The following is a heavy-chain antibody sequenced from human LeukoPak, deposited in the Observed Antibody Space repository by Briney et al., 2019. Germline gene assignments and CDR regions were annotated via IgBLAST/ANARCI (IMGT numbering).Heavy chain of an antibody. V-gene: IGHV1-2*07. Sequence: GASVKVSCKASGYTFTGYYIHWVRQAPGQGLEWMGWINPNSGGTDYAHKFQDRVTMTRDTSISTVYMKLNRLRSDDTAVYYCARDHGNGYSQIDYWGQGTLLTVSS. D-gene: IGHD5-24*01. J-gene: IGHJ4*02. CDR1: GYTFTGYY. CDR2: INPNSGGT. CDR3: ARDHGNGYSQIDY.